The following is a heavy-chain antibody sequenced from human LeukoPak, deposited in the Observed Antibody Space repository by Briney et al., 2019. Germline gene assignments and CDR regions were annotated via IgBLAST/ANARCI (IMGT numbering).Heavy chain of an antibody. CDR1: GFTFNNYP. Sequence: GGSLRLSCAASGFTFNNYPMSWVRQAPGKGLDWVSAISDNGDDTKYADSVKGRFTVSRDNAKNSVFLQMNSLRAEDTAVYYCATDGGPFDNWGQGILVTVSS. CDR2: ISDNGDDT. V-gene: IGHV3-23*01. D-gene: IGHD3-10*01. J-gene: IGHJ4*02. CDR3: ATDGGPFDN.